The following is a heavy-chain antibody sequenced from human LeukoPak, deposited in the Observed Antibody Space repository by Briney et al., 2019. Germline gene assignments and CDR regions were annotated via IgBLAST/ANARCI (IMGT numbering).Heavy chain of an antibody. V-gene: IGHV4-34*01. Sequence: SETLSLTCAVYGGSFSGYYWSWLRQPPGKGLEWIGEINHSGSTNYNPSLKSRVTISVDTSKNQFSLKLSSVTAADTAVYYCARGPPNRGYNWFDPWGQGTLVTVSS. CDR1: GGSFSGYY. CDR2: INHSGST. CDR3: ARGPPNRGYNWFDP. D-gene: IGHD3-10*01. J-gene: IGHJ5*02.